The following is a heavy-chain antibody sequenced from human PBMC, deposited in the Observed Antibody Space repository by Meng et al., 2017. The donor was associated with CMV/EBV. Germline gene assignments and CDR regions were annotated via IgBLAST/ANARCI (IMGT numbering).Heavy chain of an antibody. D-gene: IGHD6-13*01. J-gene: IGHJ4*02. CDR3: ARDTGSGYSSSWADY. CDR1: GFTFRSHE. Sequence: GESLKISCAASGFTFRSHEMNWVRQAPGRGLEWISYISVPVNIIYYADSVKGRFTISRDNAKNSLYLQMDSLRAEDTAVYYCARDTGSGYSSSWADYWGQGTLVTSPQ. CDR2: ISVPVNII. V-gene: IGHV3-48*03.